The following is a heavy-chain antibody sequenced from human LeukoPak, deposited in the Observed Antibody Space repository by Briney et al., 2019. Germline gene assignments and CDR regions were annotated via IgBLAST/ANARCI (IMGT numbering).Heavy chain of an antibody. J-gene: IGHJ4*02. D-gene: IGHD1-26*01. CDR1: GYTFTSYG. V-gene: IGHV1-2*02. CDR2: INPNSGGT. Sequence: GASMKVSCKASGYTFTSYGISWVRQAPGQGLEWMGWINPNSGGTNYAQKFQGRVTMTRDTSISTAYMELSRLRSDDTAVYYCARVAGIVGANDYWGQGTLVTVSS. CDR3: ARVAGIVGANDY.